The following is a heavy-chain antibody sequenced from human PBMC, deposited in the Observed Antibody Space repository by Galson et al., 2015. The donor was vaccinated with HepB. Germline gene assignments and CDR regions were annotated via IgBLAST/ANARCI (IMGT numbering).Heavy chain of an antibody. D-gene: IGHD6-13*01. V-gene: IGHV3-23*01. CDR3: AKFRVAARPGSHLNLGQRLVPEAFDI. J-gene: IGHJ3*02. CDR1: GFIFSSYA. Sequence: SLRLSCAGSGFIFSSYAINWVPQAPGKGLEWVSTISPDGGTTYYADSVRGRLTISRDNSKNTLYLLRNSLRAEDTAVYYCAKFRVAARPGSHLNLGQRLVPEAFDIWGQGTMVTVSS. CDR2: ISPDGGTT.